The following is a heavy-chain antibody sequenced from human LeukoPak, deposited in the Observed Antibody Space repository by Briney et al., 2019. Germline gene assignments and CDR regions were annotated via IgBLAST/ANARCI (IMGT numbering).Heavy chain of an antibody. CDR3: ANREYSGSYWGIDY. Sequence: GGSLRLSCAASGFTFSSYAMNWVRQAPGKGLEWVSAITGSGGNTYYADSVKGRFTISRDNSKNTLYLQMNSLRSEDTAVYYCANREYSGSYWGIDYWGQGTLVTVSS. J-gene: IGHJ4*02. V-gene: IGHV3-23*01. CDR2: ITGSGGNT. CDR1: GFTFSSYA. D-gene: IGHD1-26*01.